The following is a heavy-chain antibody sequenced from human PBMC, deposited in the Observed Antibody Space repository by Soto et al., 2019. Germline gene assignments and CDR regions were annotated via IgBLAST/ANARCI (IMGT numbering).Heavy chain of an antibody. CDR2: IYYSGST. V-gene: IGHV4-39*01. J-gene: IGHJ6*02. D-gene: IGHD2-2*01. Sequence: PSETLSLTCTVSGGSISSSRYYWGWIRQPPGKGLEWIGSIYYSGSTYYNPSLKSRVTISVDTSKNQFSLKLSSVTAADTAVYYCARVVVVPAAYYYYYGMDVWGQGTTVT. CDR1: GGSISSSRYY. CDR3: ARVVVVPAAYYYYYGMDV.